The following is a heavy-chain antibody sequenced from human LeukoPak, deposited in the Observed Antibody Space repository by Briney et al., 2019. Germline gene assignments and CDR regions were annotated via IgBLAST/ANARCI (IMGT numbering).Heavy chain of an antibody. CDR1: GYTFTSYG. CDR2: MSTYNGDT. CDR3: ARDKSSSSTSCYDY. V-gene: IGHV1-18*01. Sequence: ASVKVSCKASGYTFTSYGISWVRQAPGQGLEWMGWMSTYNGDTKYVQKFQDRVSMTTDTSTTTAYMELSSLRSEDTAVYYCARDKSSSSTSCYDYWGQGTLVTVSS. D-gene: IGHD2-2*01. J-gene: IGHJ4*02.